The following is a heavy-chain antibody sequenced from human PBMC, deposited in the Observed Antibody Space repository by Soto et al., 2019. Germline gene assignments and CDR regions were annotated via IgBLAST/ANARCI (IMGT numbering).Heavy chain of an antibody. CDR2: IYHVGST. V-gene: IGHV4-4*02. D-gene: IGHD2-15*01. J-gene: IGHJ4*02. CDR3: ARVGGPRVALDY. Sequence: QVQLQESGPGLVKPSGTLSLTCPVSGGPITSVNCGTWVRQPQGEGLHWIGEIYHVGSTNSNSSLKSRVTISVDKSKNQFSLNLTSVTAAGTAVYYCARVGGPRVALDYWGQGTLVTVSS. CDR1: GGPITSVNC.